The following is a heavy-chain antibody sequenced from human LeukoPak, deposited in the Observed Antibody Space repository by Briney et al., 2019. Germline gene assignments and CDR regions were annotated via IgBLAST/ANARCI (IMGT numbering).Heavy chain of an antibody. CDR1: GGSISSSSYY. V-gene: IGHV4-39*01. D-gene: IGHD3-9*01. CDR3: ARHSPILTGYYVGY. J-gene: IGHJ4*02. CDR2: IYYSGST. Sequence: SETLSLTCTVSGGSISSSSYYWGWIRQPPGKGLEWIGSIYYSGSTYYNPSLKSRVTISGDTSKNQFSLKLSSVTAADTAVYYCARHSPILTGYYVGYWGQGTLVTVSS.